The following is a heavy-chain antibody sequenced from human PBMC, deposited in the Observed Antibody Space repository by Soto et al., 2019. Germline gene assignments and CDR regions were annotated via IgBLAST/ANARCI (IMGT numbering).Heavy chain of an antibody. Sequence: QVQLVQSGAEVKKPGASVKVSCKASGYTFTSYGISWVRQAPGHGLEWMGWISAYNGNTKYAQKVQGRGTMTTVTTTSTAYMELRTLRSDVTAVYYWEGEPNYFDSWGQGTLVTVSS. CDR1: GYTFTSYG. J-gene: IGHJ4*02. CDR2: ISAYNGNT. V-gene: IGHV1-18*01. CDR3: EGEPNYFDS.